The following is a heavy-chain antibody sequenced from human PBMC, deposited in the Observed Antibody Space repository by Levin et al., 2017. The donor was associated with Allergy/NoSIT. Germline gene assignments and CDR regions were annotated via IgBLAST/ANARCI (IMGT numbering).Heavy chain of an antibody. CDR3: ARDGNTVTPIDY. J-gene: IGHJ4*02. V-gene: IGHV3-21*01. CDR1: GFTFSSYS. CDR2: ISSSSSYI. Sequence: MPGGSLRLSCAASGFTFSSYSMNWVRQAPGKGLEWVSSISSSSSYIYYADSVKGRFTISRDNAKNSLYLQMNSLRAEDTAVYYCARDGNTVTPIDYWGQGTLVTVSS. D-gene: IGHD4-17*01.